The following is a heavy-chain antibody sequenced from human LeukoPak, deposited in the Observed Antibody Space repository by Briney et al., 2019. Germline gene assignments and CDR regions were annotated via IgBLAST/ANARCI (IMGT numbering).Heavy chain of an antibody. CDR2: ISSSSSYV. CDR3: ARDPVGRAAAGHKIDY. D-gene: IGHD6-13*01. J-gene: IGHJ4*02. CDR1: GFTFDDYA. Sequence: PGGSLRLSCAASGFTFDDYAMHWVRQAPGKGLEWVSSISSSSSYVYYADSVKGRFTISRDNAKNSLYLQMNSLRAEDTAVYYCARDPVGRAAAGHKIDYWGQGTLVTVSS. V-gene: IGHV3-21*01.